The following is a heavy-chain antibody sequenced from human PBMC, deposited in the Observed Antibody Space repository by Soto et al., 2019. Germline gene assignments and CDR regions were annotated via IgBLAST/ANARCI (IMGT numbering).Heavy chain of an antibody. CDR1: GFTFSDYY. CDR2: ISSSGSTI. CDR3: ARASRILARPMDV. D-gene: IGHD2-15*01. V-gene: IGHV3-11*01. J-gene: IGHJ6*03. Sequence: GGSLRLSCAASGFTFSDYYMSWIRQAPGKGLEWVSYISSSGSTIYYADSVKGRFTISRDNAKNSLYLQMNSLRAEDTAVYYCARASRILARPMDVWGKGTTVTVSS.